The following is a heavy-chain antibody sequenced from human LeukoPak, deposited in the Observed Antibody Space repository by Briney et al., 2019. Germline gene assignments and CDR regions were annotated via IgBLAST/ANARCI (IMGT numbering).Heavy chain of an antibody. Sequence: HPGGSLRLSCAASGFTFSKYALHWVRQAPGKGLEWVAVISYEGSNRYYTDSVKGRFTISRDNSEDTVFLQMSSLRAEDTAVYYCAKDMGFLEFLSRHDTFDVWGQGTMVTVSS. CDR1: GFTFSKYA. J-gene: IGHJ3*01. V-gene: IGHV3-30*04. D-gene: IGHD3-3*01. CDR2: ISYEGSNR. CDR3: AKDMGFLEFLSRHDTFDV.